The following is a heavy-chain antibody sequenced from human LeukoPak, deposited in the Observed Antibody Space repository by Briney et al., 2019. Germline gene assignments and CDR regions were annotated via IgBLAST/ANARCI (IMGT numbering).Heavy chain of an antibody. D-gene: IGHD2-8*01. J-gene: IGHJ6*03. CDR3: ARYGVRSGYMDV. Sequence: GGSLRLSCAASGFTFSTYSMNWVRRAPGKGLEWVSSISSSSSYIYYADSVKGRFTISRDNAKNSLYLQMNSLRAEHTAVYYCARYGVRSGYMDVWGKGTTVTVSS. CDR1: GFTFSTYS. CDR2: ISSSSSYI. V-gene: IGHV3-21*01.